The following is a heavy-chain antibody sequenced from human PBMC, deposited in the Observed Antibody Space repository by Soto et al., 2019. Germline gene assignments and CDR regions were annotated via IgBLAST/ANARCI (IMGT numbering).Heavy chain of an antibody. CDR3: ARDTFSVAMGLSHY. D-gene: IGHD5-12*01. CDR1: GFTFSDYA. J-gene: IGHJ4*02. V-gene: IGHV3-30-3*01. Sequence: QVQLVESGGGVVKPGRSLRLSCEASGFTFSDYAMHWVRQAPGKGLEWVTLISHDGNNKYYADSVKGRFTISRDNSKNTLYLQMNSLRAEDTAVYYCARDTFSVAMGLSHYWGQGTLVTVSS. CDR2: ISHDGNNK.